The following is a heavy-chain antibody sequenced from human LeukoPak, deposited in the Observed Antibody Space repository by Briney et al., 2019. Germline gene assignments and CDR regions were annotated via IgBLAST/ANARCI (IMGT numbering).Heavy chain of an antibody. D-gene: IGHD2-2*01. CDR1: GFTFRGYS. CDR2: ITSSSSAI. Sequence: GGSLRLSCAAPGFTFRGYSMNWVRQAPGKGLEWVSYITSSSSAIYYADSVKGRFTISRDNARSSLYLQMNSLRDEDTAIYYCARSESSTSGRYYGMDVWGQGTTVTVSS. V-gene: IGHV3-48*02. CDR3: ARSESSTSGRYYGMDV. J-gene: IGHJ6*02.